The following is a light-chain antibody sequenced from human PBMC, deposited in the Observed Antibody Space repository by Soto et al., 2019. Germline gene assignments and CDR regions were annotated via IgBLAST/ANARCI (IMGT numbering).Light chain of an antibody. Sequence: EIVLTQSPGTLSLSPGERATLSCRASQSVSKNYLAWYQHKPGQAPRLLIDDASNRATGIPDRFRGSGSGTDFTLTISSLEPEDSAVYYCQQCATLPLTFGEGTKVEIK. CDR2: DAS. J-gene: IGKJ1*01. CDR3: QQCATLPLT. CDR1: QSVSKNY. V-gene: IGKV3-20*01.